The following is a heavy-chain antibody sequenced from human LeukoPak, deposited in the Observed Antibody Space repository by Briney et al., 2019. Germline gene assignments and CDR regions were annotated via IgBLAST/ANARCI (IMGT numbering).Heavy chain of an antibody. J-gene: IGHJ3*02. CDR2: ISYDGSNK. D-gene: IGHD6-19*01. CDR3: ARDGGIAVAGTGAFDI. CDR1: GFTFSSYA. V-gene: IGHV3-30-3*01. Sequence: TGGSLRLSCAASGFTFSSYAMHWVRQAPGKGLEWVAVISYDGSNKYYADSVKGRFTISRDNSKNTLYLQMNSLRAEDTAVYYCARDGGIAVAGTGAFDIWGQGTMVTVSS.